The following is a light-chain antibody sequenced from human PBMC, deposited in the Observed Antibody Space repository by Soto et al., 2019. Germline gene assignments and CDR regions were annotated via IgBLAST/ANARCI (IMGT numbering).Light chain of an antibody. V-gene: IGLV2-14*03. CDR2: DVG. J-gene: IGLJ1*01. CDR1: HSDIGNYNY. CDR3: NSYREDHSRFYV. Sequence: QSALTQPASVSGSPGQSITISCTGTHSDIGNYNYVSWYQHLPGKAPKLMIYDVGSRPSGVSSRFSGSKSGNTASLAISGLQAEDEADYYCNSYREDHSRFYVFGTGTKLTVL.